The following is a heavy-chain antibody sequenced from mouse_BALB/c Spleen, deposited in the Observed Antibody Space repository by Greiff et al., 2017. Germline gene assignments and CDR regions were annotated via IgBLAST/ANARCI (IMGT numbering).Heavy chain of an antibody. CDR3: ASHYGSSLYYAMDY. Sequence: VQLQESGPGLVAPSQSLSITCTVSGFSLTSYGVHWVRQPPGKGLEWLGVIWAGGSTNYNSALMSRLSISKDNSKSQVFLKMNSLQTDDTAMYYCASHYGSSLYYAMDYWGQGTSVTVSS. V-gene: IGHV2-9*02. J-gene: IGHJ4*01. CDR2: IWAGGST. D-gene: IGHD1-1*01. CDR1: GFSLTSYG.